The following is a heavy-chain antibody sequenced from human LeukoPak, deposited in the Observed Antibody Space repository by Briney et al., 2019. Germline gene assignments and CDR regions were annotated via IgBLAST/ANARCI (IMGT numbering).Heavy chain of an antibody. CDR2: IGTAGDT. V-gene: IGHV3-13*01. Sequence: GGSLRLSCAASGFTFSSYDMHWVRPATGKGLEWVSAIGTAGDTYYPGSVKGRFTISRENAKNSLYLQMNSLRAGDTAVYYCARRSSAGDFDYWGQGTLVTVSS. J-gene: IGHJ4*02. CDR3: ARRSSAGDFDY. D-gene: IGHD6-25*01. CDR1: GFTFSSYD.